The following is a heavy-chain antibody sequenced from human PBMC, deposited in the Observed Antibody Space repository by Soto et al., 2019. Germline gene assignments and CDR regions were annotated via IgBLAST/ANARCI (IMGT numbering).Heavy chain of an antibody. V-gene: IGHV4-31*03. CDR1: GGSISSGGYY. D-gene: IGHD2-8*01. Sequence: PSETLSLTCTVSGGSISSGGYYWSWIRQHPGKGLEWIGYIYYSGSTYYNPSLKSRVTISVDTSKNQFSLKLSSVTAADTAVYYCARSPHYCTNGVCYDYFDYWGQGTLVTVSS. CDR3: ARSPHYCTNGVCYDYFDY. J-gene: IGHJ4*02. CDR2: IYYSGST.